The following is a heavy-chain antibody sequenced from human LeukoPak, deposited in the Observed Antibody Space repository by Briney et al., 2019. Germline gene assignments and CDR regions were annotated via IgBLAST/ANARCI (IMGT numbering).Heavy chain of an antibody. V-gene: IGHV4-59*01. D-gene: IGHD4-23*01. CDR2: IYYSGST. Sequence: SETLSLTSTVSGGSISGINYKWIRQPPGKGLEWIGYIYYSGSTNYNPSLKSRVTISLDTSKNQFSLKLSSVTTADTAVYYCARSVVTLYWYFDPWGRGTLVTVSS. CDR1: GGSISGIN. J-gene: IGHJ2*01. CDR3: ARSVVTLYWYFDP.